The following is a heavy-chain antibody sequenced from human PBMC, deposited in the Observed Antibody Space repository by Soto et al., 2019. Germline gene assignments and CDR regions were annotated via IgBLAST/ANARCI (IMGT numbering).Heavy chain of an antibody. J-gene: IGHJ4*02. V-gene: IGHV4-39*01. D-gene: IGHD3-9*01. CDR2: IYYSGST. Sequence: PSETLSLTCTVSGGSISSSSYYWGWIRQPPGKGLEWIGSIYYSGSTYYNPSLKSRVTISVDTSKNQFSLKLSSVTAADTAVYYCASELDILTGYLPPIEWHYFDYWGQGTLVTVSS. CDR1: GGSISSSSYY. CDR3: ASELDILTGYLPPIEWHYFDY.